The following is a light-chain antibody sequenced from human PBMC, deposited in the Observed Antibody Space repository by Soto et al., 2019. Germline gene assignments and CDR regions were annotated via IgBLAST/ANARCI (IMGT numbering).Light chain of an antibody. CDR1: QRISSW. J-gene: IGKJ1*01. Sequence: IPMTHSPSPLSTSARDRVTIICRASQRISSWLAWYQQKPGKAPKLLIYDASSLESGVPSRFSGSGSGTEFTLTISSLQPDDFATYYCQQYNSWTFGQGAKVDI. CDR2: DAS. CDR3: QQYNSWT. V-gene: IGKV1-5*02.